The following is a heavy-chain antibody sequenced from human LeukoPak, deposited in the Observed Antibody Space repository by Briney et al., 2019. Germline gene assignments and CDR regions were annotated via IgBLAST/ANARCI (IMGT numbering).Heavy chain of an antibody. CDR3: AKGNNTIAFNFDY. CDR2: VSGDGDVT. CDR1: GFNFRDFS. V-gene: IGHV3-43*02. D-gene: IGHD1-14*01. Sequence: GGSLRLSCTASGFNFRDFSMHWVRQIPGQGLEWVSLVSGDGDVTYYADSVKGRFTISRDNGRNLLYLQMNSLSGEDTAFYYCAKGNNTIAFNFDYWGQGTLVTVSS. J-gene: IGHJ4*02.